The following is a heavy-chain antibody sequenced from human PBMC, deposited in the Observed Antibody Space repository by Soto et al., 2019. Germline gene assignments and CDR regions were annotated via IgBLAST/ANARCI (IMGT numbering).Heavy chain of an antibody. J-gene: IGHJ3*02. Sequence: ASVKVSCKASGYTFTGYYMHWVRQAPGQGLEWMGWINPNSGDTNYAQKFQGWVTMTRDTSISTAYMELSRLRSDDTAVYYCARVGSGSYYAFDIWGQGTMVTVSS. D-gene: IGHD1-26*01. CDR3: ARVGSGSYYAFDI. CDR2: INPNSGDT. CDR1: GYTFTGYY. V-gene: IGHV1-2*04.